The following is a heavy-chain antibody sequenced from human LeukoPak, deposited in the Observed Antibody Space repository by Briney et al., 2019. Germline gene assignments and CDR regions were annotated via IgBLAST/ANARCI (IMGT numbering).Heavy chain of an antibody. Sequence: KPSETLSLTCTVSGGSISSSSYYWGWIRQPPGKGLEWIGSIYYSGSTYYNPSLKSRVTISVDTSKNQFSLKLSSVTAADTAVYYCARHAIRLLHFDYWGQGTLVTVSS. J-gene: IGHJ4*02. CDR2: IYYSGST. CDR3: ARHAIRLLHFDY. CDR1: GGSISSSSYY. D-gene: IGHD3-22*01. V-gene: IGHV4-39*01.